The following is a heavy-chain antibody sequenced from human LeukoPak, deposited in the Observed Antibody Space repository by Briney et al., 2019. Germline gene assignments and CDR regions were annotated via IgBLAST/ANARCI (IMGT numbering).Heavy chain of an antibody. CDR3: ARSIAAAWGYYYYMDV. J-gene: IGHJ6*03. D-gene: IGHD6-13*01. V-gene: IGHV3-30*04. CDR1: GFTFSSYA. CDR2: ISYDGSNK. Sequence: GGSLRLSCAASGFTFSSYAMHWVRQAPGKGLEWVAVISYDGSNKYYADSAKGRFTISRDNAKNSLYLQMNSLRAEDTAVYYCARSIAAAWGYYYYMDVWGKGTTVTVSS.